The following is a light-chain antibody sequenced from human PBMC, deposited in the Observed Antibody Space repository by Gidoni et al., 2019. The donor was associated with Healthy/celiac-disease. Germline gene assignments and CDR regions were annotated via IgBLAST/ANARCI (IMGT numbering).Light chain of an antibody. V-gene: IGKV3-11*01. CDR3: QQRSIGPPIT. J-gene: IGKJ3*01. CDR1: QSVSSY. Sequence: DIVLTQSPSTLSLSPGERATLSCRASQSVSSYLAWYQQKPGQAPKLLIYDASNRATGIPARFRGSGARTDITLTISGLEPENLAVYNSQQRSIGPPITFGPGTKVDIK. CDR2: DAS.